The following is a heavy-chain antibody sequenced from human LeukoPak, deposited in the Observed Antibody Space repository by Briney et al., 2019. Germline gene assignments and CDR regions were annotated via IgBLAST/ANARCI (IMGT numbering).Heavy chain of an antibody. CDR3: AKGVGSYYNYFDY. CDR1: GFTFSSYA. CDR2: ISGSGGST. Sequence: PGGSLRLSXAASGFTFSSYAMSWVRQAPGKGLEWVSAISGSGGSTYYADSVKGRFTISRDNSKNTLYLQMNSLRAEDTAVYYCAKGVGSYYNYFDYWGQGTLVTVSS. D-gene: IGHD1-26*01. V-gene: IGHV3-23*01. J-gene: IGHJ4*01.